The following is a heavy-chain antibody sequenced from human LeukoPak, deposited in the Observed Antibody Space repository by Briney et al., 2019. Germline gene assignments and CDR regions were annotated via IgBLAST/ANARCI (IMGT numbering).Heavy chain of an antibody. CDR3: ARDSYSSSDKFDY. V-gene: IGHV4-39*02. CDR2: IYYSGST. D-gene: IGHD6-6*01. Sequence: SEILSLTCTVSGGSISSRSYYWSWIRQHPGKGLGWIGSIYYSGSTYYNPSLKSRVTISVDTSKNQFSLKLSSVTAADTAVYYCARDSYSSSDKFDYWGQGTLVTVSS. J-gene: IGHJ4*02. CDR1: GGSISSRSYY.